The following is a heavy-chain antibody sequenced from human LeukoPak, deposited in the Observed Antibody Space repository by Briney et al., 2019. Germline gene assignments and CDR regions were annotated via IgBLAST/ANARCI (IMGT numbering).Heavy chain of an antibody. CDR2: INPNSGGT. CDR3: ARAAESSGWYPNYYYYYMDV. D-gene: IGHD6-19*01. V-gene: IGHV1-2*02. Sequence: ASVKVSCKASGYTFTGYYMHWVRQAPGQGLEWMGWINPNSGGTNYAQKFQGRVTMTRDTSISTAYMELSRLRSDDTAVYYCARAAESSGWYPNYYYYYMDVWGKGTTATVSS. CDR1: GYTFTGYY. J-gene: IGHJ6*03.